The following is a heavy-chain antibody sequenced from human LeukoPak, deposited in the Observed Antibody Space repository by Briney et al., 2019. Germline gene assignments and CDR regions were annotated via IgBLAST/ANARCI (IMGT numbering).Heavy chain of an antibody. J-gene: IGHJ4*02. CDR1: GFTFSRYA. V-gene: IGHV3-23*01. D-gene: IGHD6-13*01. Sequence: GGSLRLSCAASGFTFSRYAMSWVRQAPGKGLEWVSAISGSGGSTYYADSVKGRFTISRDNSKNTLYLQMNSLRAEDTAVYYCAKNPYSSSWYSLYYFDYWGQGTLVTVSS. CDR2: ISGSGGST. CDR3: AKNPYSSSWYSLYYFDY.